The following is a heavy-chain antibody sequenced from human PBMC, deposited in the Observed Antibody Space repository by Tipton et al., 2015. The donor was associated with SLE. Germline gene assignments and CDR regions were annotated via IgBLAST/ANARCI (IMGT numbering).Heavy chain of an antibody. V-gene: IGHV4-59*01. Sequence: GLVKPSETLSLTCTVSGDPINNNYWNWIRQPPGKDLEWIGYIYYTGRTNYNPSLESRITISLDTSKNQFSLQLTSVTAADTAVYYCARTLGAIAHTVYDAFDIWGQGKMVTVSS. D-gene: IGHD1-26*01. CDR2: IYYTGRT. CDR1: GDPINNNY. CDR3: ARTLGAIAHTVYDAFDI. J-gene: IGHJ3*02.